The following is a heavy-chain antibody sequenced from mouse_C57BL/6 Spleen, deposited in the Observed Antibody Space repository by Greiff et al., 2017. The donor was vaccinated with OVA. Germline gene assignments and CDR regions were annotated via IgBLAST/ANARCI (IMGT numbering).Heavy chain of an antibody. CDR1: GFNIKDDY. CDR3: TLYGNYENYFDY. CDR2: IDPENGDT. D-gene: IGHD2-1*01. J-gene: IGHJ2*01. V-gene: IGHV14-4*01. Sequence: VQLKQSGAELVRPGASVKLSCTASGFNIKDDYMHWVKQRPEQGLEWIGWIDPENGDTEYASKFQGKATITADTSSNTAYLQLSSLTSEDTAVYYCTLYGNYENYFDYWGQGTTLTVSS.